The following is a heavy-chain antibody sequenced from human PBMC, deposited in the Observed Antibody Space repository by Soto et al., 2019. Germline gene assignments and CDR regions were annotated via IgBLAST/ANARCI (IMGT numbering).Heavy chain of an antibody. V-gene: IGHV1-69*06. J-gene: IGHJ6*02. CDR3: ARFDDSSGYYYPPYYYGMDV. CDR2: IIPIFGTA. Sequence: SVKVSCKASGGTFSSYAISWVRQAPGQGLEWMGGIIPIFGTANYAQKFQGRVTITADKSTSTAYMELSSLRSEDTAVYYCARFDDSSGYYYPPYYYGMDVWGQGTTVIVSS. D-gene: IGHD3-22*01. CDR1: GGTFSSYA.